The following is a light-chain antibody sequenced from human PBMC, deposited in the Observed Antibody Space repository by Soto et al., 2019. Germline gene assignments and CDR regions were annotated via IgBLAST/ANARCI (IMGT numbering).Light chain of an antibody. J-gene: IGLJ1*01. CDR1: SSDVGGYNY. Sequence: QSALTQPPSASGSPGQSVTISCTGTSSDVGGYNYVSWYQQHPGKAPELMIYEVNKRPSGVPDRFSGSKSGNTASLTVSGLQAEDEANYYCASYAGGNYVFGPGTKVTVL. CDR3: ASYAGGNYV. V-gene: IGLV2-8*01. CDR2: EVN.